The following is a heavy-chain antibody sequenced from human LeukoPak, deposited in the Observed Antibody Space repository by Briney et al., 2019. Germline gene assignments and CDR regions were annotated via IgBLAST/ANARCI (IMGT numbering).Heavy chain of an antibody. Sequence: SVKVSCKASGGTFSSYAVSWVRQAPGQGLEWMGGIIPIFGTANYAQKFQGRVTITTDESTSTAYMELSSLRSEDTAVYYCARDAQYYDFWSGYYTNWFDPWGQGALVTVSS. D-gene: IGHD3-3*01. CDR3: ARDAQYYDFWSGYYTNWFDP. CDR2: IIPIFGTA. J-gene: IGHJ5*02. V-gene: IGHV1-69*05. CDR1: GGTFSSYA.